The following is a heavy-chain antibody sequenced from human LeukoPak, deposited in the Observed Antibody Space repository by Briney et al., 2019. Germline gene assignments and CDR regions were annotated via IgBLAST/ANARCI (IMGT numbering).Heavy chain of an antibody. CDR1: GGSISSYY. D-gene: IGHD6-13*01. CDR2: IYHCGST. Sequence: PSETLSLTCTVSGGSISSYYWSWIRQPPGKGLEWIGYIYHCGSTNYNPSLKSRVTISVDTSKNQFSLKLSSVTAADTAVYYCAKAAAGTDYYYYMDVWGKGTTVTISS. J-gene: IGHJ6*03. V-gene: IGHV4-59*01. CDR3: AKAAAGTDYYYYMDV.